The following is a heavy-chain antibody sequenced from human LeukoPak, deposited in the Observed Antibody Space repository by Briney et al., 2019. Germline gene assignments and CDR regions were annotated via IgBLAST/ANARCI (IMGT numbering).Heavy chain of an antibody. D-gene: IGHD3-3*01. J-gene: IGHJ4*02. V-gene: IGHV4-39*01. CDR3: AGRDRITIFGVVD. Sequence: SETLSLTCTVSGGSISSSTYYWGWIRQPPGKGLEWIGTIYYSGSTNYNPSLKSRVTISVDTSKNQFSLKLSSVTAADTAVYYCAGRDRITIFGVVDWGQGTLVTVSS. CDR1: GGSISSSTYY. CDR2: IYYSGST.